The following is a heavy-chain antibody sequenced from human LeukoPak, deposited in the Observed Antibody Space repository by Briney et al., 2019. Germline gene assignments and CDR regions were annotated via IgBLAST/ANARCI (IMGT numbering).Heavy chain of an antibody. CDR1: GFTFSSFA. Sequence: GGSLRLSRAASGFTFSSFAMSWVRQAPGKGLEWLSSISDGGRAFYADSVKGRFTISRDNSKNTLYLQMNSLRAEDTAVYYCAKGYFRGRYLLASDYWGQGTLVTVSS. J-gene: IGHJ4*02. CDR3: AKGYFRGRYLLASDY. V-gene: IGHV3-23*01. D-gene: IGHD2-15*01. CDR2: ISDGGRA.